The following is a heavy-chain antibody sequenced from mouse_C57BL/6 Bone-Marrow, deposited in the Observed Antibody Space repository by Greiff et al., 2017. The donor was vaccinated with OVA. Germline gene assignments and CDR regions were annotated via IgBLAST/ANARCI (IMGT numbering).Heavy chain of an antibody. CDR1: GYTFTSYG. CDR3: ARRNYDGYFAWFAY. D-gene: IGHD2-3*01. Sequence: QVQLQQSGAELARPGASVKLSCKASGYTFTSYGISWVKQRTGQGLEWIGEIYPRSGNTYYNEKFKGKATLTADKSSSTAYMELRSLTSEDSAVYFFARRNYDGYFAWFAYWGQGTLVTVSA. J-gene: IGHJ3*01. V-gene: IGHV1-81*01. CDR2: IYPRSGNT.